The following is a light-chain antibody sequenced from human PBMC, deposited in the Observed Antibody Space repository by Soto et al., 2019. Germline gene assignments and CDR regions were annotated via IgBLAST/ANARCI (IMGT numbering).Light chain of an antibody. V-gene: IGKV3-20*01. Sequence: EIVLTQSPGTLSLSPVERATLSCRASQSVSATYLAWYQQKPGRTPRLLIYGASSRATGIPDRFSGSGSGTDFTLTISRLEAEDFAVYYCHQYGSSPPFTFGPGTKVDI. J-gene: IGKJ3*01. CDR3: HQYGSSPPFT. CDR1: QSVSATY. CDR2: GAS.